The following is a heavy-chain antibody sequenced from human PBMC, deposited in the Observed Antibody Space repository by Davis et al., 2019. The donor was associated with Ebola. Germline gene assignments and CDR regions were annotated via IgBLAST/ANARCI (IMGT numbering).Heavy chain of an antibody. J-gene: IGHJ4*02. CDR3: ARDLPDPGRPFDY. Sequence: GESLKISCAASGFTFSSYSMNWVRQAPGKGLEWVSYISSSGSTIYYADSVKGRFTISRDNAKNSLYLQMNSLRDEDTAVYYCARDLPDPGRPFDYWGQGTLVTVSS. CDR1: GFTFSSYS. CDR2: ISSSGSTI. V-gene: IGHV3-48*02.